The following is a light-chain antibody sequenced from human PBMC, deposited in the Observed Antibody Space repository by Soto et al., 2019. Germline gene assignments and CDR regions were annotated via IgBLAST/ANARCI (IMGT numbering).Light chain of an antibody. CDR3: QHYNSYSEA. CDR1: QTISSW. J-gene: IGKJ1*01. CDR2: KAS. Sequence: DIQMTQSPSTLSGSVGDRVTITCRASQTISSWLAWYQQKPGKAPKLLIYKASTLKSGVPSRCSGSGSGTEFTLTISSLQPDDFATYSCQHYNSYSEAFGQGTKVELK. V-gene: IGKV1-5*03.